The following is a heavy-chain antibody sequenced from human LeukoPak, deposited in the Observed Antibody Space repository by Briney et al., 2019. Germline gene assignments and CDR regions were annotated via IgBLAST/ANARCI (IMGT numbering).Heavy chain of an antibody. Sequence: QTGGSLRLSCAASGFTFSSYAMSWVRQAPGKGPEWVSGICGSCGSTYYADSVKGRFTISRDNSKSTLYLQMNSLRAEDTAVYYCGRYYVMDVWGQGTSVTVSS. CDR3: GRYYVMDV. CDR2: ICGSCGST. CDR1: GFTFSSYA. V-gene: IGHV3-23*01. J-gene: IGHJ6*02.